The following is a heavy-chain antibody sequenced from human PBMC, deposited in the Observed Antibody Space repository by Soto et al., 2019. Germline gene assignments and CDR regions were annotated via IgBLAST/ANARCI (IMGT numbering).Heavy chain of an antibody. CDR3: TRGPFSGSSYSGSWYYFDS. CDR2: IYYSWST. J-gene: IGHJ4*02. V-gene: IGHV4-39*01. CDR1: GGSISSSSYF. Sequence: PSETLSLTCSVSGGSISSSSYFWGWIRQPPGKGLEWIGSIYYSWSTYCNPSLKSRVTVSVDTSKNQFSLKLSSVTAADTAVYYCTRGPFSGSSYSGSWYYFDSWGQGTMVT. D-gene: IGHD1-26*01.